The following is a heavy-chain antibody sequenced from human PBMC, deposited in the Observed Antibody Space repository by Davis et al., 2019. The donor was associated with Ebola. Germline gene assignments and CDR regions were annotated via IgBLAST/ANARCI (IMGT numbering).Heavy chain of an antibody. V-gene: IGHV3-33*01. J-gene: IGHJ4*02. CDR2: IWYDGSNK. D-gene: IGHD4-17*01. Sequence: GESLKISCAASGFTFSSYGMHWVRQAPGKGLEWVAVIWYDGSNKYYADSVKGRFTISRDNSKNTLYLQMNSLRAEDTAVYYCAREVYGDYDGSVFDYWGQGTLVTVSS. CDR1: GFTFSSYG. CDR3: AREVYGDYDGSVFDY.